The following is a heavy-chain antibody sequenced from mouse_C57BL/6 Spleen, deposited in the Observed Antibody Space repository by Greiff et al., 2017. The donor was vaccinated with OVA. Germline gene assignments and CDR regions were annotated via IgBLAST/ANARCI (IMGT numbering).Heavy chain of an antibody. Sequence: QVQLQQPGAELVRPGSSAKLSCKASGYTFTSYWMDWVKQRPGQGLEWIGNIYPSDSETHYNQKFKDKATLTVDKSSSTAYMQLSSLTSEDSAVYYCAREGDGNYYFDYWGQGTTLTVSS. CDR1: GYTFTSYW. CDR2: IYPSDSET. CDR3: AREGDGNYYFDY. D-gene: IGHD2-1*01. V-gene: IGHV1-61*01. J-gene: IGHJ2*01.